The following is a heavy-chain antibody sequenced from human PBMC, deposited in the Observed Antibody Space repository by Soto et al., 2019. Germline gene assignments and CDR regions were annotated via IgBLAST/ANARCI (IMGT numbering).Heavy chain of an antibody. CDR2: ISNSGST. Sequence: SETLSLTCTVSGGSVTSDEDYWSWIRQSPGKGLEWIGYISNSGSTGYNPSLKTRLSMSVDRSKNQFTLRLTSVTAAHTAVYFCATESGSTYGYFDYWGQGAQVTVCS. CDR3: ATESGSTYGYFDY. V-gene: IGHV4-30-4*01. D-gene: IGHD3-10*01. J-gene: IGHJ4*02. CDR1: GGSVTSDEDY.